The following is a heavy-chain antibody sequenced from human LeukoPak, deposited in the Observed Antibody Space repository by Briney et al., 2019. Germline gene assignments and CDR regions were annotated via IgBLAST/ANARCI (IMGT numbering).Heavy chain of an antibody. CDR2: ISSSGSTI. Sequence: GGSLRLSCAASGFTFSDYYMSWIRQAPGKGLEWASYISSSGSTIYYADSVKGRFTISRDNAKNSLYLQMNSLRAEDTAVYYCARADYYYYMDVWGKGTTVTVSS. J-gene: IGHJ6*03. CDR1: GFTFSDYY. V-gene: IGHV3-11*01. CDR3: ARADYYYYMDV.